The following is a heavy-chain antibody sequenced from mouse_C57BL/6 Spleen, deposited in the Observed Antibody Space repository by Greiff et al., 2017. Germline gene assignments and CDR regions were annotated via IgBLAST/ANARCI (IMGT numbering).Heavy chain of an antibody. CDR2: IDPDNGDT. CDR3: TTAVVEYYFDY. CDR1: GFNIKDDY. Sequence: VQLQQSGAELVRPGASVKLSCTASGFNIKDDYMHWVKQRPEQGLEWIGWIDPDNGDTEYASKFQGKATITADTSSNTAYLQLSSLTSEDTAVYYCTTAVVEYYFDYWGQGTTLTVSS. V-gene: IGHV14-4*01. D-gene: IGHD1-1*01. J-gene: IGHJ2*01.